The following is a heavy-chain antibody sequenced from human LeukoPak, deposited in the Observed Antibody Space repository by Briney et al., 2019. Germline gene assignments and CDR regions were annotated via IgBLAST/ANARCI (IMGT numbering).Heavy chain of an antibody. CDR3: AAVGIPGEWLLPRSFDI. Sequence: TSVKVSCKAAGFTFTSSAMQWVRPARGQRLAWIGWIVVGSGNTNNAQKFQERDTITRDMYTSTAYRELSSLRSEDTAVYYCAAVGIPGEWLLPRSFDIWGQGTMVTVST. CDR1: GFTFTSSA. D-gene: IGHD3-22*01. CDR2: IVVGSGNT. J-gene: IGHJ3*02. V-gene: IGHV1-58*02.